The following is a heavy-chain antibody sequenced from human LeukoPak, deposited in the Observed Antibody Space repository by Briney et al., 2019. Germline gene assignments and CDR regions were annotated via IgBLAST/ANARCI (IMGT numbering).Heavy chain of an antibody. Sequence: PGGSLRLSCAASGFTFSRSAMSWVCQAPGRGLEWVSFISGSGGSPYCAGSVKGLFPISRDNSKNTLYLQMNSLRAEDTAVYFCAKDRLGGPYFFHYWGQGTLVSVSS. V-gene: IGHV3-23*01. CDR2: ISGSGGSP. J-gene: IGHJ4*02. CDR3: AKDRLGGPYFFHY. D-gene: IGHD3-16*01. CDR1: GFTFSRSA.